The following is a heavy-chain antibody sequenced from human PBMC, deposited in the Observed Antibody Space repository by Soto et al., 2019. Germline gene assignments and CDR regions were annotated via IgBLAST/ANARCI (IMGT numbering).Heavy chain of an antibody. V-gene: IGHV1-69*01. CDR2: IIPIFGTT. CDR3: ARAPPPYYDILTGYLDY. D-gene: IGHD3-9*01. Sequence: QVQLVQSGAEVKKPGSSVKVSCKASGGTVSSYAIIWVRQAPGQGLEWMGGIIPIFGTTNYAQKFQGRVTITADESTSTAYMELSSLRSDDTPVYYCARAPPPYYDILTGYLDYWGQGTLVTVSS. CDR1: GGTVSSYA. J-gene: IGHJ4*02.